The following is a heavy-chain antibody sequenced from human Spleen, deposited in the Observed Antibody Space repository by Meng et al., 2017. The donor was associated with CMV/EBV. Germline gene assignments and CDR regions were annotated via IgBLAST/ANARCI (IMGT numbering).Heavy chain of an antibody. D-gene: IGHD3-10*01. CDR2: TNHSGST. CDR1: GGSFSGYY. J-gene: IGHJ4*02. Sequence: ESLTLSCAVYGGSFSGYYCSWIRQPPGKGLEWIGETNHSGSTNYTPSFKRRVTISVDTSKNQFSLQLSSVTAAHTAVYYCARDGGAIHYWGQGTLVTVSS. CDR3: ARDGGAIHY. V-gene: IGHV4-34*01.